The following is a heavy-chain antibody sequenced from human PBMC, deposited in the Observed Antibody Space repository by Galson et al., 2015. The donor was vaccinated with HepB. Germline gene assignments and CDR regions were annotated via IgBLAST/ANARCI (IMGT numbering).Heavy chain of an antibody. CDR1: GFTFSSYS. Sequence: SLRLSCAASGFTFSSYSMNWVRQAPGKGLEWVSSISSSSSYIYYADSVKGRFTISRDNAKNSLYLQMNSLRAEDTAVYYCARDKHIPNTYYDFWSGLEGPDFDYWGQGTLVTVSS. J-gene: IGHJ4*02. CDR3: ARDKHIPNTYYDFWSGLEGPDFDY. CDR2: ISSSSSYI. D-gene: IGHD3-3*01. V-gene: IGHV3-21*01.